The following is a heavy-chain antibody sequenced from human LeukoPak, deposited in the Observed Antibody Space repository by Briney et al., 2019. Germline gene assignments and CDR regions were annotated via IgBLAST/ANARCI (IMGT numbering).Heavy chain of an antibody. CDR1: GGSISSYY. J-gene: IGHJ5*02. Sequence: KPSETLSLTCTVSGGSISSYYWSWIRQPPGKGLEWIGYIYYSGSTNYNPSLKSRVTISVDTSKNQFSLKLSSVTAADTAVYYCARAITMVRPRRHWFDPWGQGTLVTVSS. CDR3: ARAITMVRPRRHWFDP. CDR2: IYYSGST. V-gene: IGHV4-59*01. D-gene: IGHD3-10*01.